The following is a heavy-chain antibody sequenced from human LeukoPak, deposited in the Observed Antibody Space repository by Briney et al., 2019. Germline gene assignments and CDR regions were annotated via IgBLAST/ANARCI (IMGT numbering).Heavy chain of an antibody. V-gene: IGHV4-31*03. CDR2: IYYSGST. J-gene: IGHJ4*02. Sequence: PSQTLSLTCTVSGGSISSGGYYWSWIRQHPGKGLEWIGYIYYSGSTYYNPSLKSRVTISVDTSKNQFSLKLSSVTAADTAVYYCARGRIRYYYDSSGYSELDYWGQGTLVTVSS. D-gene: IGHD3-22*01. CDR1: GGSISSGGYY. CDR3: ARGRIRYYYDSSGYSELDY.